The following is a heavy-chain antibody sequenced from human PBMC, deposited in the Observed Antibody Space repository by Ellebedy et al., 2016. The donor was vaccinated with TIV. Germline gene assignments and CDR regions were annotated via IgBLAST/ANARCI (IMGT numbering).Heavy chain of an antibody. V-gene: IGHV1-46*01. J-gene: IGHJ3*02. CDR1: GYSFSNYY. CDR2: INPNDDTK. Sequence: AASVKVSCKASGYSFSNYYMHWVRQAPGQGLEWMGIINPNDDTKYYAQNFQGRVTVTRDTSTSTVYIELSSLRSEDTAVYYCARGRGYSYDVCDIWGQGTMVTVSS. CDR3: ARGRGYSYDVCDI. D-gene: IGHD5-18*01.